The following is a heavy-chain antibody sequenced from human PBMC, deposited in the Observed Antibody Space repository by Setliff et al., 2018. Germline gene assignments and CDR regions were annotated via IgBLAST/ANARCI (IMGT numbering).Heavy chain of an antibody. D-gene: IGHD3-22*01. CDR1: SGSFSGYY. J-gene: IGHJ4*02. CDR2: INHSGST. CDR3: ARGHPPSDSSGYYYAY. V-gene: IGHV4-34*01. Sequence: PSETLSLTCAVYSGSFSGYYWSWIRQPPGKGLEWIGEINHSGSTSYNPSLKSRVTMSVDTSKNQFSLKLSSVTAADTAVYYCARGHPPSDSSGYYYAYWGQGTLVTVSS.